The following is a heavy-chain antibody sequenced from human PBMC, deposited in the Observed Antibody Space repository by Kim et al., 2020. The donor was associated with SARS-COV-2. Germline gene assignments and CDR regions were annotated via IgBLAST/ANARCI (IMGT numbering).Heavy chain of an antibody. V-gene: IGHV6-1*01. CDR2: WHS. CDR3: ARGIGYIDS. D-gene: IGHD3-22*01. Sequence: WHSDFAVSVKSRITINPDTSKNKFSLQLNSVTPEDRAVYYCARGIGYIDSWGQGTLVTVSS. J-gene: IGHJ4*02.